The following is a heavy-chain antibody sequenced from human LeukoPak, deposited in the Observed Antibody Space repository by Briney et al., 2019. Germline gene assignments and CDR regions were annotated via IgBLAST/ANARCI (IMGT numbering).Heavy chain of an antibody. D-gene: IGHD3-10*01. CDR3: AREVFRWRITMVRGVSPSFDI. J-gene: IGHJ3*02. CDR1: GGSISSSSYY. Sequence: SETLSLTCTVSGGSISSSSYYWSWIRQPPGKGLEWIGEINHSGSTNYNPSLKSRVTISVDTSKNQFSLKLSSVTAADTAVYYCAREVFRWRITMVRGVSPSFDIWGQGTMVTVSS. V-gene: IGHV4-39*07. CDR2: INHSGST.